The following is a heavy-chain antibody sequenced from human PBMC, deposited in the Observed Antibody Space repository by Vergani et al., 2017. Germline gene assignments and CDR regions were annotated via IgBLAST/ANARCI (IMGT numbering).Heavy chain of an antibody. CDR3: ARDPSATVVTYDY. D-gene: IGHD4-23*01. CDR2: ISSSSSYI. CDR1: GFTFSSYA. Sequence: EVQLLESGGGLVQPGGSLRLSCAASGFTFSSYAMSWVRQAPGKGLEWVSAISSSSSYIYYADSVKGRFTISRDNAKNSLYLQMNSLRAEDTAVYYCARDPSATVVTYDYWGQGTLVTVSS. J-gene: IGHJ4*02. V-gene: IGHV3-21*01.